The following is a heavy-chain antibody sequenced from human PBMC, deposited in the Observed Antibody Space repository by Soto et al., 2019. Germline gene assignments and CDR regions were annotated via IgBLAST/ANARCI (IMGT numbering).Heavy chain of an antibody. Sequence: APVKGSCKTSGGTFNSYAISWVRPAPGQVLEWMGGIVPIVGTTTYAQKFQGRVTITADEATSTAYMQLSRLRPDDTAVYYCVRVVAIPGYPDHWGQGTLVTVSS. J-gene: IGHJ4*02. CDR3: VRVVAIPGYPDH. D-gene: IGHD5-12*01. CDR1: GGTFNSYA. CDR2: IVPIVGTT. V-gene: IGHV1-69*13.